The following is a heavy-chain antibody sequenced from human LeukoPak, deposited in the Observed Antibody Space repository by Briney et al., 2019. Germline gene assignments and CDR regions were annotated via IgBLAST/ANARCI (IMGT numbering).Heavy chain of an antibody. J-gene: IGHJ6*03. CDR3: ARKGLTRGYCSGGSCYSEDYYYMDV. CDR2: IYPSGST. V-gene: IGHV4-4*07. CDR1: GGSISSYY. D-gene: IGHD2-15*01. Sequence: SETLSLTCTVSGGSISSYYWSWIRQPAGKGLEWIGRIYPSGSTNYNPSLKSRVTISVDTSKNQFSLKLTSVTAADTAVYYCARKGLTRGYCSGGSCYSEDYYYMDVWGKGTTVTVSS.